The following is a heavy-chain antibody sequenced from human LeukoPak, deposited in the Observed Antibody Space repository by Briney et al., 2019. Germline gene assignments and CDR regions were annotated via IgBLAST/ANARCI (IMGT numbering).Heavy chain of an antibody. J-gene: IGHJ5*02. CDR1: GYTFTSYD. V-gene: IGHV1-18*01. D-gene: IGHD6-13*01. CDR3: ARVGIAAAGHLNWFDP. Sequence: ASVKVSCKASGYTFTSYDINWVRQATGQGLEWMGWISAYNGNTNYAQKLQGRVTMTTDTSTSTAYMELRSLRSDDTAVYYCARVGIAAAGHLNWFDPWGQGTLVTVSS. CDR2: ISAYNGNT.